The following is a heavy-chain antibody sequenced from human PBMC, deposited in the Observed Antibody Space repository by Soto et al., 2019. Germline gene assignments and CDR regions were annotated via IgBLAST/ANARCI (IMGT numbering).Heavy chain of an antibody. Sequence: QITLKESGPTLVKPTQTLTLTCTFSGFSLTTSGVGVGWIRQPPGKALEWLALIYWDDDKRYSPSLKSRLTFTQDPXKYPVARTLTKMDPADTATYFCAQRTTTVTWWFDPWGQGTLGTASS. D-gene: IGHD4-17*01. V-gene: IGHV2-5*02. CDR3: AQRTTTVTWWFDP. CDR1: GFSLTTSGVG. CDR2: IYWDDDK. J-gene: IGHJ5*02.